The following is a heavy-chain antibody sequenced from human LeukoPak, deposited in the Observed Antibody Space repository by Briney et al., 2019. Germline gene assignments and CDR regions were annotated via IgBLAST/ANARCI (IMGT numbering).Heavy chain of an antibody. J-gene: IGHJ4*02. D-gene: IGHD4-17*01. V-gene: IGHV3-64*01. CDR3: ARDRSDYGKNYLDS. CDR2: ISRRGDST. CDR1: GFIFSNYG. Sequence: PGGSLRLSCTVYGFIFSNYGMHWVRQAPGKGLEYVSAISRRGDSTYYAKSVKGRFATSRDNSKSTLYLQMNSLSIEDTAVYYCARDRSDYGKNYLDSWGQGTLVAVSS.